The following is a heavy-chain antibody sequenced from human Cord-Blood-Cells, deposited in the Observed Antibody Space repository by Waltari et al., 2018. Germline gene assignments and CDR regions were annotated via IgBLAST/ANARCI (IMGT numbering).Heavy chain of an antibody. CDR2: IYSGGST. CDR1: GFTVSSNY. J-gene: IGHJ3*02. V-gene: IGHV3-53*01. Sequence: EVQLVEVGGGLIQPGGSLRPYRAASGFTVSSNYMSWVRQTPGKGLEWVSVIYSGGSTYYADSVKGRFTISRDNSKNTLYLQMNSLRAEDTAVYYCARVLELRAFDIWGQGTMVTVSS. D-gene: IGHD1-7*01. CDR3: ARVLELRAFDI.